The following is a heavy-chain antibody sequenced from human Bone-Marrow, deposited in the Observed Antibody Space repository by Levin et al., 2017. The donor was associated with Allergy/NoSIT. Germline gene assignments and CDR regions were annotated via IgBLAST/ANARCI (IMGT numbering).Heavy chain of an antibody. CDR1: GGSMSANW. CDR3: AKNIVGVFGPIFDF. CDR2: SYHTGKS. D-gene: IGHD1-26*01. V-gene: IGHV4-4*02. J-gene: IGHJ4*02. Sequence: PSETLSLTCTVSGGSMSANWWSWVRQPPGEGLEWIGESYHTGKSNYNPSLKSRVTISVDTSKNQISLKVTSVTAADTAVYYCAKNIVGVFGPIFDFWGQGILVTVSS.